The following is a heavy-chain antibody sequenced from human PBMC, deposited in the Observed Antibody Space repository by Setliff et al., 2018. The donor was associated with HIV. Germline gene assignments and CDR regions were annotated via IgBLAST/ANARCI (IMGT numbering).Heavy chain of an antibody. CDR2: IYYSGST. CDR1: GGSISSYY. J-gene: IGHJ6*02. Sequence: SETLSLTCTVSGGSISSYYWSWIRQPPGKGLEWIGYIYYSGSTNYNPSLKSRVTISVDTSKNHFSLKLSSVTAADTAIYYCAVGYRYYYGMDVWGQGTMVTAP. V-gene: IGHV4-59*12. D-gene: IGHD2-2*03. CDR3: AVGYRYYYGMDV.